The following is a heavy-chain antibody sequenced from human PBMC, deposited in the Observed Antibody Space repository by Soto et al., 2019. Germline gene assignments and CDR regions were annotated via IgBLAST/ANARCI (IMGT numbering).Heavy chain of an antibody. D-gene: IGHD2-2*01. Sequence: EVQLVESGGGLVKPGESLRLSCAVSGFTFTSYTMHWVRQAPGKGLEWVSSISSDTKNIYYADSMKGRFTVSSDNAKNSLYLQMNSLSAEDTAVYYCARVLLPAAIGFDYWGQGTLVTVSS. V-gene: IGHV3-21*01. J-gene: IGHJ4*02. CDR1: GFTFTSYT. CDR2: ISSDTKNI. CDR3: ARVLLPAAIGFDY.